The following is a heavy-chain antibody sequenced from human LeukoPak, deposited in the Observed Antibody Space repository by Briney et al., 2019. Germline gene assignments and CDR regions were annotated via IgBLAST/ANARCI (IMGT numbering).Heavy chain of an antibody. CDR2: IYYSGST. V-gene: IGHV4-59*01. J-gene: IGHJ4*02. D-gene: IGHD1-26*01. CDR3: ARGEGSGSYYSYFDY. CDR1: GGSISSYY. Sequence: SETLSLTCTVSGGSISSYYCSWIRQPPGKGLEWIGYIYYSGSTNNNPSLKRRVTISVDTSKNQFSLTLSSVTAADTAVYYCARGEGSGSYYSYFDYWGQGTLVTVSS.